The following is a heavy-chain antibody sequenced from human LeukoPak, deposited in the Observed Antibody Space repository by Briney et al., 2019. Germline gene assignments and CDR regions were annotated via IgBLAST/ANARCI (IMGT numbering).Heavy chain of an antibody. D-gene: IGHD6-6*01. CDR1: GGSISSYY. J-gene: IGHJ5*02. CDR2: IYYSGST. Sequence: KSSETLSLTCTVSGGSISSYYWSWIRQPPGKGLEWIGYIYYSGSTNYNPSLKSRVTISVDTSKNQLSLKLSSVTAADTAVYYCARAARPDWFDPWGQGTLVTVSS. CDR3: ARAARPDWFDP. V-gene: IGHV4-59*08.